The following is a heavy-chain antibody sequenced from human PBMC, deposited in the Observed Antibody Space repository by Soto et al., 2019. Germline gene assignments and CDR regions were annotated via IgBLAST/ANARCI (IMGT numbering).Heavy chain of an antibody. V-gene: IGHV5-51*01. CDR2: IYPGDHET. CDR3: ARNPRSSPCFDH. D-gene: IGHD6-13*01. CDR1: GYTFSNFW. J-gene: IGHJ4*02. Sequence: PGESLKISCQCSGYTFSNFWIGWVRQLPGKGLEWMGIIYPGDHETRYSPSFHGKVTISADKSINTAYLQWNSLEASDTAFYFCARNPRSSPCFDHWGQGALVTVSS.